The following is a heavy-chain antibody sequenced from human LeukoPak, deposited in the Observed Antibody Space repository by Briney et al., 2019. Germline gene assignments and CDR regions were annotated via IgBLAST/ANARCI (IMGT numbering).Heavy chain of an antibody. D-gene: IGHD3-16*02. CDR3: AREYVWGSYRYQYYFDY. V-gene: IGHV4-34*01. Sequence: SETLSLTCAVYGGSFSGYYWSWIRQPPGKGLEWIGEINHSGSTNYNPSLKSRVTISVDTSKNQFSLKLSSVTAADTAVYYCAREYVWGSYRYQYYFDYWGQGTLVTVSS. CDR1: GGSFSGYY. CDR2: INHSGST. J-gene: IGHJ4*02.